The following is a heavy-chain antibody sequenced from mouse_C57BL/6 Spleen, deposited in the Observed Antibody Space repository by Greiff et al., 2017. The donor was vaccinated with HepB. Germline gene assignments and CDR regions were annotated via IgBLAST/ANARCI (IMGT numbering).Heavy chain of an antibody. CDR3: TDITLNAMDY. CDR1: GFTFSNYW. CDR2: IRLKSDNYAT. Sequence: EVQGVESGGGLVQPGGSMKLSCIASGFTFSNYWMNWVRHSPEKGLEWVAQIRLKSDNYATHYAKSVKGRLTISRDDSKSSVYLQMNNLRAEDTGIDYCTDITLNAMDYWGQGTSVTVSS. J-gene: IGHJ4*01. V-gene: IGHV6-3*01. D-gene: IGHD1-1*01.